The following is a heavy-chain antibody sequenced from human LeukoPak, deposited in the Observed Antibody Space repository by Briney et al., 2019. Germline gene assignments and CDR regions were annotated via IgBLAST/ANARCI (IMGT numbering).Heavy chain of an antibody. Sequence: GGSLRLSCAASGFTFSGSAIHWVRQSSGKGLEWVGQIDKKDNGYATATAYAASVKGRFTISRDDSINTAYLQMKSLKTEDTALYYCTRDSGAYNWFDPWVQRTHVTVSS. CDR1: GFTFSGSA. J-gene: IGHJ5*02. CDR2: IDKKDNGYATAT. D-gene: IGHD1-26*01. CDR3: TRDSGAYNWFDP. V-gene: IGHV3-73*01.